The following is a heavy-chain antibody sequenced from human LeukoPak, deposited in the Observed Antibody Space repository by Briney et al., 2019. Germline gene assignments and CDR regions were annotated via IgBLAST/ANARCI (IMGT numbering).Heavy chain of an antibody. Sequence: QPGGSLRLSCSASGFTFSSYAMHWVRQAPGKGLEDVSAISSNGGNTYYADSVKGRFTISRDNSKNTLYLQMSSLRAEDTAVYYCVKGVQYSGSYYTLDHWGQGTLVTVSS. V-gene: IGHV3-64D*09. CDR2: ISSNGGNT. J-gene: IGHJ4*02. CDR3: VKGVQYSGSYYTLDH. CDR1: GFTFSSYA. D-gene: IGHD1-26*01.